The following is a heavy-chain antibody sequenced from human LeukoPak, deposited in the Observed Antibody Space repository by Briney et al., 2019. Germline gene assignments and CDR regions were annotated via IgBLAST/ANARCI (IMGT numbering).Heavy chain of an antibody. CDR3: AREGGAY. Sequence: SETLSLTCSVSGGSISSSSYYWGWIRQSPGKGLEWIGSIYYSGSTYYNPSLKSRVTISVDTSKNQFSLKLSSVTAADTAVYYCAREGGAYWGQGTLVTVSS. CDR2: IYYSGST. CDR1: GGSISSSSYY. J-gene: IGHJ4*02. V-gene: IGHV4-39*07.